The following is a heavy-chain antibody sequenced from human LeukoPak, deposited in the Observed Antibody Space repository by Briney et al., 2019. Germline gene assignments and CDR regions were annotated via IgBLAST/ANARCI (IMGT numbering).Heavy chain of an antibody. D-gene: IGHD5-12*01. Sequence: KPSETLSLPCAVYGGSFSGYYWSWIRHPPGKGLEWIGEINHSGSTNYNPSPKSRVTISVDTSKNQFSLKLSSVTAADTAVYYCASEYSGYPGYWGQGTLVTVSS. J-gene: IGHJ4*02. CDR2: INHSGST. V-gene: IGHV4-34*01. CDR1: GGSFSGYY. CDR3: ASEYSGYPGY.